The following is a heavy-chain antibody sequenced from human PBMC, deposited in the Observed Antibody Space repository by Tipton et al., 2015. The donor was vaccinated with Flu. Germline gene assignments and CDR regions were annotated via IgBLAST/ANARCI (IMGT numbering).Heavy chain of an antibody. CDR2: IYHSGST. D-gene: IGHD3-10*02. CDR1: GYSISSGYY. CDR3: ARHTGDSVRGVIDY. V-gene: IGHV4-38-2*01. J-gene: IGHJ4*02. Sequence: TLSLTCAVSGYSISSGYYWGWVRQPPGKGLEWIGTIYHSGSTYYNPSFKSRLTMSVDTSKNQFSLKLSSVTAADTAVYYCARHTGDSVRGVIDYWGQGTLATVSS.